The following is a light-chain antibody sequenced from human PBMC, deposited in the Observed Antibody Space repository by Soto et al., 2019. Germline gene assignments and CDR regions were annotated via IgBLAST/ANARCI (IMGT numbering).Light chain of an antibody. V-gene: IGKV1-9*01. CDR3: QQLNSYPWT. CDR2: AAS. Sequence: DLQLTQSPSFLSASVGDRVTITCRASQGISSYLAWYQQKPGKAPKLLIYAASTLQSGFPSRFSGSGSGTEFTLTISSLQPEDFATYYCQQLNSYPWTFGQGTKVEIK. J-gene: IGKJ1*01. CDR1: QGISSY.